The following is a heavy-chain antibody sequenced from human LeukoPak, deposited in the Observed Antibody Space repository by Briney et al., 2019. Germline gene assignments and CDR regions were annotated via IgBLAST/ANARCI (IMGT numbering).Heavy chain of an antibody. V-gene: IGHV4-59*12. CDR1: GGSISSYY. J-gene: IGHJ4*02. D-gene: IGHD6-13*01. CDR2: IYYSGST. Sequence: PSETLSLTCTVSGGSISSYYWSWIRQPPGKGLEWIGSIYYSGSTYYDPSLKSRVTISVDTSKNQFSLKLSSVTAADTAVYYCARVLISGAAAAPAYFDYWGQGILVTVSS. CDR3: ARVLISGAAAAPAYFDY.